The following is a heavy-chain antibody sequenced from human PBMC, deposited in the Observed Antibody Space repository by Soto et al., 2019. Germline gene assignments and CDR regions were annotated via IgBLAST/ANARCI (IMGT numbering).Heavy chain of an antibody. J-gene: IGHJ6*02. Sequence: LSLTCAVYGGSFSGYYWSWIRQPPGKGLEWIGEINHSGSTNYNPSLKSRVTISVDTSKNQFSLKLSSVTAADTAVYYCARVSGYDFWSGYIYHYGMDVWGQGTTVTVSS. V-gene: IGHV4-34*01. CDR1: GGSFSGYY. CDR3: ARVSGYDFWSGYIYHYGMDV. CDR2: INHSGST. D-gene: IGHD3-3*01.